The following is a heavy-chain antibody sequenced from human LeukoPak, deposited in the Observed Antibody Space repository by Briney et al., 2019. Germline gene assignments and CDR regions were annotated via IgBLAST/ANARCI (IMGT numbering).Heavy chain of an antibody. Sequence: SSETLSLTCTVSGYSISSGYYWGWIRQPPGKGLEWIGSIYHSGSTYYNPSLKSRVTISVDTSKNQFSLKLSSVTAADTAVYYCARRLKLRSAMVLTYFDYWGQGTLVTVSS. CDR2: IYHSGST. D-gene: IGHD4/OR15-4a*01. CDR1: GYSISSGYY. J-gene: IGHJ4*02. CDR3: ARRLKLRSAMVLTYFDY. V-gene: IGHV4-38-2*02.